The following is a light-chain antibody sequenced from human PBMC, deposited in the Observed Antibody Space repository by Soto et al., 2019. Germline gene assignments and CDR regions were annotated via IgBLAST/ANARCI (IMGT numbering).Light chain of an antibody. V-gene: IGKV1-9*01. CDR3: QQYNSYLYA. Sequence: IQLTQSPSSLSASVGDRVTITCRASQGISSYLAWYQQKPGKAPKLLIYAASTLQSGVPSRFIGSESGTDFTLTISSLQPEDFATYYCQQYNSYLYAFGQGTKVDIK. CDR2: AAS. CDR1: QGISSY. J-gene: IGKJ2*01.